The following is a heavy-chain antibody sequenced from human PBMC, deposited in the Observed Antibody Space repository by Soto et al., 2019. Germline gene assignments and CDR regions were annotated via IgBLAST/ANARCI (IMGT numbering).Heavy chain of an antibody. D-gene: IGHD3-3*01. CDR3: ARGGITIFGADNPPPLYYYYMDV. Sequence: PSETLSLTCTVSCGSISSYYWSWIRQPPGKGLEWIGYIYYSGSTNYNPSLKSRVTISVDTSKNQFSLKLSSVTAADTAVYYCARGGITIFGADNPPPLYYYYMDVWGKGTTVTVSS. CDR1: CGSISSYY. CDR2: IYYSGST. J-gene: IGHJ6*03. V-gene: IGHV4-59*01.